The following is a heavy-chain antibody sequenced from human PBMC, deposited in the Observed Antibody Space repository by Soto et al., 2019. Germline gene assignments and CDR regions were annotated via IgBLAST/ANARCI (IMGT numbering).Heavy chain of an antibody. CDR2: MNPNSGNT. Sequence: QVQLVQSGAEVKKSGASVKVSCKASRYTFISYDINWVRQATGQGLEWMGWMNPNSGNTGYAQKFQGRITMTRNTSTNPAYMELSSLISEDTAVYYCARGQEVWWNAGPLGLHGLDVWGQGTTVTVSS. J-gene: IGHJ6*02. V-gene: IGHV1-8*01. D-gene: IGHD3-16*01. CDR1: RYTFISYD. CDR3: ARGQEVWWNAGPLGLHGLDV.